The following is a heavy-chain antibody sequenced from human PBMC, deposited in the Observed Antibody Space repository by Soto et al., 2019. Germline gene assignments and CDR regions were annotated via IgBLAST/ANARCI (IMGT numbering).Heavy chain of an antibody. Sequence: QVQLMQSGAKVKKPGASVKVSCKASGDTFSDYYIHWVRQAPGQGLEWMGTVNPSGGHTTYSQHFLGRVTMTRDTSTSTLHLELTSLTSEDTAVYYCARGGHVVVVTAALDYWGQGTLVTVSS. D-gene: IGHD2-21*02. CDR3: ARGGHVVVVTAALDY. CDR1: GDTFSDYY. CDR2: VNPSGGHT. J-gene: IGHJ4*02. V-gene: IGHV1-46*01.